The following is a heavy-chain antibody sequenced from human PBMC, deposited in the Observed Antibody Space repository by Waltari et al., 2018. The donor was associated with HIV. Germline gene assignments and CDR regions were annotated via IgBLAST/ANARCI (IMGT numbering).Heavy chain of an antibody. V-gene: IGHV1-18*01. J-gene: IGHJ4*02. D-gene: IGHD6-6*01. CDR2: TSDYNDNT. CDR1: GYTFPRYG. CDR3: ARDRGYSNSSPDY. Sequence: QVQLVQSGAEVKKPGPSVKVSCKASGYTFPRYGISWVRLAPGQGLEWMGWTSDYNDNTNYVEKFQGRVTMTTDASTSTAYMELRSLTSDDTAVYYCARDRGYSNSSPDYWGQGTLVTVSS.